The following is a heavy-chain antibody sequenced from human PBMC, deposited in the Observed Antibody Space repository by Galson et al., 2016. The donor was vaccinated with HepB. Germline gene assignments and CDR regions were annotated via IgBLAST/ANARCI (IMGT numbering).Heavy chain of an antibody. D-gene: IGHD4-17*01. CDR1: GFTFSTYD. CDR2: IGIAGDT. J-gene: IGHJ4*02. CDR3: ARAGSKHGDPVDY. V-gene: IGHV3-13*04. Sequence: SLRLSCAASGFTFSTYDMHWVRQTTEKGLEWVSGIGIAGDTFYPDSVKGRFTVSSENGKNPLYLQLNSLRAGDTAVYYCARAGSKHGDPVDYWGPGTLVTVST.